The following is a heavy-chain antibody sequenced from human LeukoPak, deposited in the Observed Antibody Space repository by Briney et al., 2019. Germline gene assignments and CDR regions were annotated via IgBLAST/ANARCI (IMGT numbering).Heavy chain of an antibody. D-gene: IGHD3-10*01. CDR3: ARGFSFGDFLRSVYAMDV. Sequence: ASVRVSCKASGYTFTNNDINWVRQATGQGLEWMGWVNPNSGNTDYAPKFQGRVTMSRDTSISTAYMEVSSLTSEDTAVYFCARGFSFGDFLRSVYAMDVWGQGTAVTVSS. CDR2: VNPNSGNT. J-gene: IGHJ6*02. CDR1: GYTFTNND. V-gene: IGHV1-8*02.